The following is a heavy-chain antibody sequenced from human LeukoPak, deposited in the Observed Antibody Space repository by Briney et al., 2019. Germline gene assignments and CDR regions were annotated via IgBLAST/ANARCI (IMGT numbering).Heavy chain of an antibody. Sequence: SETLSLTCTVSGGSISSGSYYLSWIRQPAGKGLEWIGRIYTSGSTNYNPSLKSRVTISVDTSKNQFSLKLSSVTAADTAVYYCARDGSKFHTSCCSWFDPWGQGTLVTVSS. CDR3: ARDGSKFHTSCCSWFDP. V-gene: IGHV4-61*02. CDR2: IYTSGST. D-gene: IGHD2-2*01. J-gene: IGHJ5*02. CDR1: GGSISSGSYY.